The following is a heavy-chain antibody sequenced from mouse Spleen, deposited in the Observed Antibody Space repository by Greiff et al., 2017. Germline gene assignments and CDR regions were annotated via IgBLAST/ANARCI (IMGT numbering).Heavy chain of an antibody. CDR1: GYTFSSYW. J-gene: IGHJ4*01. Sequence: VKLVESGAELMKPGASVKISCKATGYTFSSYWIEWVKQRPGHGLEWIGEILPGSGSTNYNEKFKGKATFTADTSSNTAYMQLSSLTSEDSAVYYCARGGDDGAMDYWGQGTSVTVSS. D-gene: IGHD2-12*01. CDR3: ARGGDDGAMDY. CDR2: ILPGSGST. V-gene: IGHV1-9*01.